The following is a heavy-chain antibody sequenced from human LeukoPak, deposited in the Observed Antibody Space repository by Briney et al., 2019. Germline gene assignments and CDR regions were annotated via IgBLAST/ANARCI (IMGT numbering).Heavy chain of an antibody. CDR3: ARVDCSSTSCYSGIDY. J-gene: IGHJ4*02. CDR2: IYHSGST. Sequence: KPSETLSLTCTVSGYSISSGYYWGWIRPPPGKGLEWIGNIYHSGSTYYNPSLKSRVTISVDPSKTQSSLKLSSVTAADTAVYYCARVDCSSTSCYSGIDYWGQGTLVTVSS. CDR1: GYSISSGYY. V-gene: IGHV4-38-2*02. D-gene: IGHD2-2*02.